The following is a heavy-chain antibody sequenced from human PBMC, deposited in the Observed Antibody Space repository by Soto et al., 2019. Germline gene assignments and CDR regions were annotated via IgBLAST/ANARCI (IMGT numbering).Heavy chain of an antibody. CDR2: IYYSGST. CDR1: GGSIGSYY. Sequence: SETLSLTCTVPGGSIGSYYWSWIRQPPGKGLEWIGYIYYSGSTNYNPSLKSRVTISVDTTKNQLSLKLSSVTSADTAVYFCARGDIMTGYYVYWGQGPLV. D-gene: IGHD3-9*01. V-gene: IGHV4-59*01. CDR3: ARGDIMTGYYVY. J-gene: IGHJ4*02.